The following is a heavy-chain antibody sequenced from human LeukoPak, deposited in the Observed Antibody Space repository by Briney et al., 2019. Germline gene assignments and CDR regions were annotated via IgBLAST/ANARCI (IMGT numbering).Heavy chain of an antibody. V-gene: IGHV4-59*01. Sequence: KPSETLSLTCTVSGGSISSYYWSWIRQPPGKGLEWIGYIYYSGSTNYNPSLKSRVTISVDTSKNQLSLKLSSVTAADTAVYYCARDKVNWYFDLWGRGTLVTVSS. CDR2: IYYSGST. J-gene: IGHJ2*01. CDR3: ARDKVNWYFDL. CDR1: GGSISSYY.